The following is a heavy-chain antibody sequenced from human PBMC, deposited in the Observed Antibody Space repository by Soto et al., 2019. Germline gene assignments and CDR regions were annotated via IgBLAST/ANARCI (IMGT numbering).Heavy chain of an antibody. V-gene: IGHV3-30-3*01. CDR3: ARSPYYGPSYYYGMDV. D-gene: IGHD3-10*01. CDR1: GFTFSSYA. J-gene: IGHJ6*02. CDR2: ISYDGSNK. Sequence: GGSLRLSCAASGFTFSSYAMHWVRQAPGKGLEWVAVISYDGSNKYYADSVKGRFTISGDNSKNTLYLQMNSLRAEDTAVYYCARSPYYGPSYYYGMDVWGQGTTVTVSS.